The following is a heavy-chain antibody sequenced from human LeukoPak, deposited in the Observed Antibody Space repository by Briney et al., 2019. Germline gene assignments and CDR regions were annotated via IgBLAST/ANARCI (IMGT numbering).Heavy chain of an antibody. CDR2: IYYSGST. V-gene: IGHV4-30-4*08. Sequence: SQTLSLTCTVSGASISSGDYYWSWIRQPPGKGLEWIGSIYYSGSTFHYNPSLKSRVAISIDTSKNQFSLSLSSVTAADTAVHYCASTNCSRSSCFGANWFDPWGQGTLVTVSS. J-gene: IGHJ5*02. CDR3: ASTNCSRSSCFGANWFDP. CDR1: GASISSGDYY. D-gene: IGHD2-2*01.